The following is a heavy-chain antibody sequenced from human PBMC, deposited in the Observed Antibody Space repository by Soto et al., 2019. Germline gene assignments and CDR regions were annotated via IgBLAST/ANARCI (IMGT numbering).Heavy chain of an antibody. CDR2: IFHRGST. CDR3: ARQVVVVVAATSDWFDP. CDR1: GASINTYY. D-gene: IGHD2-15*01. V-gene: IGHV4-59*08. J-gene: IGHJ5*02. Sequence: PSETLSLTCNVSGASINTYYWSWIRQPPQKGLEWIGYIFHRGSTTYNPSLKSRVTISIDASKKYFSLKLSSVTAADTAVYYCARQVVVVVAATSDWFDPWGQGTLVTVSS.